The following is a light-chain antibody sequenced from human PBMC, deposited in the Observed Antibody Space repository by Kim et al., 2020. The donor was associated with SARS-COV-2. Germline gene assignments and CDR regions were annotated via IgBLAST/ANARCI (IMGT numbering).Light chain of an antibody. J-gene: IGLJ3*02. V-gene: IGLV3-1*01. CDR2: QDS. CDR1: KLGDKY. CDR3: QAWDSSTAWV. Sequence: SYELTQPPSVSVSPGQTASITCSGDKLGDKYACWYQQKAGQSPVLVIYQDSKRPSGIPERFSGSNSGNTATLTISGTKAMDEADYYCQAWDSSTAWVFGG.